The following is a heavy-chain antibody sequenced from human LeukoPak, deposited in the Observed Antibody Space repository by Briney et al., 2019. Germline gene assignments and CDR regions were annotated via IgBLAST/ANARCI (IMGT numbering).Heavy chain of an antibody. CDR2: IHKNAIT. V-gene: IGHV3-53*01. D-gene: IGHD3-10*01. CDR3: ARSLRVRGVPDYMDV. CDR1: GFTVSSNY. J-gene: IGHJ6*03. Sequence: QAGRSLRLSCAASGFTVSSNYMTCVRQAPGKGREWGSVIHKNAITYYADTVKGRFTISRDNSKNMLYLQMNRLRAEDTAVYYCARSLRVRGVPDYMDVWGKGTTVIIS.